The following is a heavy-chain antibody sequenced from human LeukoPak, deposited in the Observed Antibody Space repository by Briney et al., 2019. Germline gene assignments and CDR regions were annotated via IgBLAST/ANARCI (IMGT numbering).Heavy chain of an antibody. CDR2: ISGSGGST. CDR3: AKGRMVRGVINY. J-gene: IGHJ4*02. D-gene: IGHD3-10*01. V-gene: IGHV3-23*01. Sequence: GGSLRLSCAASGFTFSSYAMSWVRQAPGKGLEWVSAISGSGGSTYYADPVKGRFTISRDNSKNTLYLQMNSLRAEDTAVYYCAKGRMVRGVINYWGQGTLVTVSS. CDR1: GFTFSSYA.